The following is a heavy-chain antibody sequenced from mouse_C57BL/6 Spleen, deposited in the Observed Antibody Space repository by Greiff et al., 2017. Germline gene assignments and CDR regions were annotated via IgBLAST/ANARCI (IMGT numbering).Heavy chain of an antibody. CDR3: ARGGYDYDVAY. V-gene: IGHV3-1*01. CDR1: GYSITSGYD. CDR2: ISYSGST. Sequence: EVQRVESGPGMVKPSQSLSLTCTVTGYSITSGYDWHWIRHFPGNKLEWMGYISYSGSTNYNPSLKSRISITHDTSKNHFFLKLNSVTTEDTATDYCARGGYDYDVAYWGQGTLVTVSA. D-gene: IGHD2-4*01. J-gene: IGHJ3*01.